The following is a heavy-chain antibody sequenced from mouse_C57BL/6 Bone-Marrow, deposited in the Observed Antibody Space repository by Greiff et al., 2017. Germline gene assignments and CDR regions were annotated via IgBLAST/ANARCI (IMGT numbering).Heavy chain of an antibody. CDR2: IDPSDRYT. D-gene: IGHD1-1*01. J-gene: IGHJ3*01. CDR3: ARDSYYCGSSLFAY. V-gene: IGHV1-69*01. Sequence: VQLQQPGPELVMPGASVKLSCKASGYTFTSSWMHWVKQRPGQGLEWIGEIDPSDRYTNYNQKFKGKSTLTVDKSSSTAYMQLSSLTSEDSAVYYGARDSYYCGSSLFAYWGQGTGVTVSA. CDR1: GYTFTSSW.